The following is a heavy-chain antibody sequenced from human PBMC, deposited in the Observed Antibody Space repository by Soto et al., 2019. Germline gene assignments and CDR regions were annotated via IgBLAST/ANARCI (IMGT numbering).Heavy chain of an antibody. Sequence: EARLVESGGDLVKSGGSLRLSCVASGFLFRDFEMNWVRQAPGKGLEWVSHISTSGSHVSDSDAVKGRFTISRDNTKHTLYLQMNSLRADDTAVYYCARDGPFISVAAPAFQYAMDVWGQGTTVTVS. CDR3: ARDGPFISVAAPAFQYAMDV. V-gene: IGHV3-48*03. J-gene: IGHJ6*02. CDR1: GFLFRDFE. D-gene: IGHD6-19*01. CDR2: ISTSGSHV.